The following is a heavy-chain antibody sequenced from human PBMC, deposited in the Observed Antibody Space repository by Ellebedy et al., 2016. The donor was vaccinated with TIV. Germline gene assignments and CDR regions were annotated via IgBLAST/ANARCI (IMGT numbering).Heavy chain of an antibody. CDR1: GESFSGHY. D-gene: IGHD6-19*01. J-gene: IGHJ4*02. CDR3: AEGRSGWYYFDY. CDR2: INHSGRT. V-gene: IGHV4-34*01. Sequence: SETLSLTCAVYGESFSGHYWTWIRQPPGKGLEWIGEINHSGRTNYNPSLKGRVTISVDMSKNQFSLRLTSVTAADTAVYYCAEGRSGWYYFDYWGQGTLVTVSS.